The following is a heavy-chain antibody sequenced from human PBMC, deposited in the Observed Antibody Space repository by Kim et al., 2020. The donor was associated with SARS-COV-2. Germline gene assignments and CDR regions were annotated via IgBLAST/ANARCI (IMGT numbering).Heavy chain of an antibody. Sequence: GTTINSPEPVQGRFTLSRGNAKNTLYRQRNSLRAEDTAVYYCGRSNGWVDYWGQGTLVTVSS. D-gene: IGHD3-22*01. J-gene: IGHJ4*02. V-gene: IGHV3-74*01. CDR3: GRSNGWVDY. CDR2: GTTI.